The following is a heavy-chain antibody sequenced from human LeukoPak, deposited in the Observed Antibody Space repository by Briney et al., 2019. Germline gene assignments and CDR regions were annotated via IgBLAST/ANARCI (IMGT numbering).Heavy chain of an antibody. Sequence: GGSLRLSCAASGFTFSSYAMHWVRQAPGKGLEWVAVISYDGSNKYYADSVKGRFTISRDNSKNTLYLQMNSLRAEDTAVYYCVRVVAATFDSWGQGTLVTVSS. V-gene: IGHV3-30-3*01. CDR3: VRVVAATFDS. CDR2: ISYDGSNK. J-gene: IGHJ4*02. D-gene: IGHD2-15*01. CDR1: GFTFSSYA.